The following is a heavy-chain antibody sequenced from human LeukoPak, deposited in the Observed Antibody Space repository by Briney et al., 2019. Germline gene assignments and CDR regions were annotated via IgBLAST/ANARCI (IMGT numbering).Heavy chain of an antibody. CDR2: IRYDGSSK. J-gene: IGHJ4*02. CDR3: AKGTWDDFH. CDR1: GFTFSSYG. D-gene: IGHD1-1*01. V-gene: IGHV3-30*02. Sequence: GESLRLSCAASGFTFSSYGMHRVRQAPGKGLEWVAFIRYDGSSKYYADSVKGRFTISRDNSKNTLYLQMNSLRAEDTAVYYCAKGTWDDFHWGQGTLVTVSS.